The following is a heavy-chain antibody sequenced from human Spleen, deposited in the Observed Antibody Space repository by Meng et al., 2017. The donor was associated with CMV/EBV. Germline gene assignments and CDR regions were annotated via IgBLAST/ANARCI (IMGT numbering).Heavy chain of an antibody. D-gene: IGHD3-10*01. V-gene: IGHV3-30*04. J-gene: IGHJ4*02. CDR2: KSFDGKNE. CDR3: ARDHYNTDWSLDEGYFDY. Sequence: TFSTYAIHGVREAPGKGVEWVAGKSFDGKNEYYADSVRGRVTHSRDNSRNKLYLQMNSLRPEDTAVYCCARDHYNTDWSLDEGYFDYWGQGTLVTVSS. CDR1: TFSTYA.